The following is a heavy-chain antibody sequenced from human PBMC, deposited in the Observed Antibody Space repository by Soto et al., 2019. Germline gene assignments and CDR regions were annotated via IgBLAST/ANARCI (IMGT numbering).Heavy chain of an antibody. V-gene: IGHV1-69*06. CDR2: IIPIFGTA. CDR3: ARVVVVPAAISHTDYYYYMDV. D-gene: IGHD2-2*01. CDR1: GGTFSSYA. Sequence: ASVKVSCKASGGTFSSYAISWVRQAPGQGLEWMGGIIPIFGTANYAQKFQGRVTITADTSTSTAYMELRSLRSDDTAVYYCARVVVVPAAISHTDYYYYMDVWGKGTTVTVSS. J-gene: IGHJ6*03.